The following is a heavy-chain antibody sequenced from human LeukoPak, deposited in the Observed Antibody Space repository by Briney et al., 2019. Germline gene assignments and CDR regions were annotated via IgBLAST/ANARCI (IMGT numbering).Heavy chain of an antibody. CDR1: GFTFSSYG. CDR3: AKDLEVSEWELTGIDY. V-gene: IGHV3-30*18. Sequence: PGGSLRLSCAASGFTFSSYGMRWVRQAPGKGLEWVAVISYDGSNKYYEDSVRGRFTISRDNSKNTLYLQMNSLRAEDTAVYYCAKDLEVSEWELTGIDYWGQGTLVTVSS. J-gene: IGHJ4*02. CDR2: ISYDGSNK. D-gene: IGHD3-3*01.